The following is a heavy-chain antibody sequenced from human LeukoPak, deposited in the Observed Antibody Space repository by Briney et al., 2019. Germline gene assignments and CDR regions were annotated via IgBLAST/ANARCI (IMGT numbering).Heavy chain of an antibody. CDR3: ARDRGYADITMIVVEYAFDI. J-gene: IGHJ3*02. CDR2: INPNSGGT. V-gene: IGHV1-2*02. D-gene: IGHD3-22*01. Sequence: GASVKVSCEASGYTFTGYYMHWVRQAPGQGLEWMGWINPNSGGTNYAQKFQGRVTMTRDTSISTAYMELSRLRSDDTAVYYCARDRGYADITMIVVEYAFDIWGQGTMVAVSS. CDR1: GYTFTGYY.